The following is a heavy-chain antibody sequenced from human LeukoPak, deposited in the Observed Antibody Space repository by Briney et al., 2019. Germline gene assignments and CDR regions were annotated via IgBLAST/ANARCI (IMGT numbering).Heavy chain of an antibody. CDR3: ARVASGDLTYFDY. CDR2: IIPIFGTA. CDR1: GGTFSSYA. J-gene: IGHJ4*02. V-gene: IGHV1-69*06. D-gene: IGHD3-10*01. Sequence: ASVKVSCKASGGTFSSYAISWVRRAPGQGLEWMGGIIPIFGTANYAQKFQGRVTITADKSTSTAYMELSSLRSEDTAVYYCARVASGDLTYFDYWGQGTLVTVSS.